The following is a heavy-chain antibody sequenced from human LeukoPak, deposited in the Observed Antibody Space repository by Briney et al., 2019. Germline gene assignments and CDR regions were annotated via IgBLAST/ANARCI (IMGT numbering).Heavy chain of an antibody. D-gene: IGHD6-6*01. V-gene: IGHV3-21*01. J-gene: IGHJ4*02. CDR1: GFTFSSYS. Sequence: GGSLRLSCAASGFTFSSYSMNWVRQAPGKGLKWVSSISSSSSYIYYADSVKGRFTISRDNAKNSLYLQMNSLRAEDTAVYYCARESYSSSSADYWGQGTLVTVSS. CDR3: ARESYSSSSADY. CDR2: ISSSSSYI.